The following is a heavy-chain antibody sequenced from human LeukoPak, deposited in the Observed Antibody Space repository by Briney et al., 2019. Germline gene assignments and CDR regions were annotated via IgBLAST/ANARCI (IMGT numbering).Heavy chain of an antibody. J-gene: IGHJ3*02. CDR1: GFTFSSYA. V-gene: IGHV3-30-3*01. D-gene: IGHD3-10*01. Sequence: PGRSLRLSCAASGFTFSSYAMHWVRQAPGKGLEWVAVISYDGSNKYYADSVKGRFTISRDNSKNTLYLQMNSRIVEDTDVYYCARLWVYDSFDIWGQGTMVTVSS. CDR2: ISYDGSNK. CDR3: ARLWVYDSFDI.